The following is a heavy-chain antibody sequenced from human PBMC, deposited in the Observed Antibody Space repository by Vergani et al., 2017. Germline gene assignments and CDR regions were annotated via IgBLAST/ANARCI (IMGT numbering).Heavy chain of an antibody. V-gene: IGHV3-23*01. CDR1: GFTFSSYA. CDR2: ISGNGGST. Sequence: EVQLLESGGGLVQPGGSLRLSCAASGFTFSSYAMSWVRQAPGKGLEWVSAISGNGGSTYYADSVKGLFTISRDNSKNTLYLQMNSRRAEDTAVYYCAKAGSGSYYKFDYWGQGTLVTVSS. D-gene: IGHD3-10*01. CDR3: AKAGSGSYYKFDY. J-gene: IGHJ4*02.